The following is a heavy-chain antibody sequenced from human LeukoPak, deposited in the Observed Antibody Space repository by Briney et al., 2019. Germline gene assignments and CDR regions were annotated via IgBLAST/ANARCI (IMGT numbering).Heavy chain of an antibody. J-gene: IGHJ4*02. D-gene: IGHD5-24*01. CDR2: ISTSSSTI. Sequence: PGGSLRLSCAASGLTFSSYSMNWVRQAPGKGLEWISYISTSSSTIYYADSMKGRFTISRDNAKNSLYLQMNSLRDEDTAVYYCAREGIDGYNYFDYWGQGTLVTVSS. V-gene: IGHV3-48*02. CDR1: GLTFSSYS. CDR3: AREGIDGYNYFDY.